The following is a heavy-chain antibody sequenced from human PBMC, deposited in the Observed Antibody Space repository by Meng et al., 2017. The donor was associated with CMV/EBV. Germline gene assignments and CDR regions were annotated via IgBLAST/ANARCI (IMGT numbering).Heavy chain of an antibody. V-gene: IGHV4-4*07. D-gene: IGHD6-19*01. J-gene: IGHJ4*02. CDR1: GCSIISYY. CDR2: IYTSGST. Sequence: VQLQDSCPGLVKPSETLSPPCPLSGCSIISYYWSWIRQPAGKGLEWIGRIYTSGSTNYNPSLKSRVTMSVDTSKNQFSLKLSSVTAADTAVYYCARDSSGWYPHFDYWGQGTLVTVSS. CDR3: ARDSSGWYPHFDY.